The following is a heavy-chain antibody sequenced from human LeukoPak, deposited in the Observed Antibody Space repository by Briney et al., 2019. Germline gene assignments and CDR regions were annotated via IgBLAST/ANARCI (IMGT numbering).Heavy chain of an antibody. CDR3: ASRSSIWSGYQDTLYYFDS. V-gene: IGHV4-59*01. Sequence: PSETLSLTCTVSGGSISGSYWSWIRQPPGKRLEWIGHIYYSGSTNYNPSLKSRVTISVDTSKNQFSLKLSSVTAADTAVYYCASRSSIWSGYQDTLYYFDSWGQGTLVTVSS. CDR2: IYYSGST. D-gene: IGHD3-3*01. J-gene: IGHJ4*02. CDR1: GGSISGSY.